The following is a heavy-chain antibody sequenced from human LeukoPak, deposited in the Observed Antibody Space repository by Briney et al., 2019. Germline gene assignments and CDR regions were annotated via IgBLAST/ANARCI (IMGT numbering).Heavy chain of an antibody. CDR1: GGSMSSYY. V-gene: IGHV4-59*01. D-gene: IGHD3-22*01. CDR3: ARDLRRHYYDSSGYYP. CDR2: IYYSGSTNYNPSLT. Sequence: SETLSLTCTVSGGSMSSYYWSWIRQPPGKGLEWIGDIYYSGSTNYNPSLTNYNPSLKSRLTISVDTSKSHFSLKLNSVTTADTAVYYCARDLRRHYYDSSGYYPWGQGTLVAVSS. J-gene: IGHJ5*02.